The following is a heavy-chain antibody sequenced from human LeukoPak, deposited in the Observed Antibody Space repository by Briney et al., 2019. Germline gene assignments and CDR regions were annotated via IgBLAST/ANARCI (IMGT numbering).Heavy chain of an antibody. J-gene: IGHJ4*02. V-gene: IGHV3-23*01. D-gene: IGHD6-19*01. CDR3: ANQVRSGWWHFDY. CDR2: ISGSGGST. CDR1: GFTFSSYA. Sequence: GGSLRLSCAASGFTFSSYAMSWVRQAPGKGLEWVSAISGSGGSTYYADSVKGRFTTSRDNSKNTLYLQMNSLRAEDTAVYYCANQVRSGWWHFDYWGQGTLVTVSS.